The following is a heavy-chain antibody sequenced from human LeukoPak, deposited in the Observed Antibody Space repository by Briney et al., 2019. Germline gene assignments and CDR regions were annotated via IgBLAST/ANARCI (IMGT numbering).Heavy chain of an antibody. D-gene: IGHD6-13*01. V-gene: IGHV3-48*04. CDR2: ISSSSSTI. Sequence: RPGGSLRLSCAASGFTFSSYSMNWVRQAPGKGLEWVSYISSSSSTIYYADSVKGRFTTSRDNAKNSLYLQMNSLRAEDTAVYYCARAVRQQLYYFDYWGQGTLVTVSS. J-gene: IGHJ4*02. CDR3: ARAVRQQLYYFDY. CDR1: GFTFSSYS.